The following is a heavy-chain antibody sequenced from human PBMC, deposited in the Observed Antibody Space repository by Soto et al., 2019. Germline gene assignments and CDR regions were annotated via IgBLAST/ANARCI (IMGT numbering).Heavy chain of an antibody. CDR1: GFTFSSYA. CDR2: ISGSGGST. V-gene: IGHV3-23*01. Sequence: EVQLLESGGGLVQPGGSLRLSCAASGFTFSSYAMSWVRQAPGKGLEWVSAISGSGGSTYYADSVKGRFTISRDNSKNTLYLQMNSLRAEDTAVYYCAKGGGVQAYCGGDCYKPGEYFQHWGQGTLVTVSS. CDR3: AKGGGVQAYCGGDCYKPGEYFQH. D-gene: IGHD2-21*02. J-gene: IGHJ1*01.